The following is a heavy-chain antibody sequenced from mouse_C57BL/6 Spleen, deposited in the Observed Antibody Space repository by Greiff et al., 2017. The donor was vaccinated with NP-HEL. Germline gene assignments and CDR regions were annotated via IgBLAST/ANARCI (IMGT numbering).Heavy chain of an antibody. V-gene: IGHV1-7*01. CDR1: GYTFTSYW. CDR3: ARYYCNWYAMDY. CDR2: INPSSGYT. J-gene: IGHJ4*01. D-gene: IGHD2-1*01. Sequence: VQLQQSGAELAKPGASVKLSCKASGYTFTSYWMHWVKQRPGRGLEWIGYINPSSGYTKYNQKFKDKATLTADKYSSTAYMQLSSLTYEDSAVYYCARYYCNWYAMDYWGQGTSVTVSS.